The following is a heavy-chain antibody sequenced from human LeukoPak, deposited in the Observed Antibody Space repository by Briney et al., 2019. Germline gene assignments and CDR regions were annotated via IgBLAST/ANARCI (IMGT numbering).Heavy chain of an antibody. CDR3: ARKYGGLSSVFDY. J-gene: IGHJ4*02. CDR1: GFTFSSYS. V-gene: IGHV3-21*01. D-gene: IGHD5-12*01. Sequence: GGSLRFSCAASGFTFSSYSMNWVRQAPGKGLEWVSSISSSSSYIYYADSVKGRFTISRDNAKNSLYLQMNSLRAEDTAVYYCARKYGGLSSVFDYWGQGTLVTVSS. CDR2: ISSSSSYI.